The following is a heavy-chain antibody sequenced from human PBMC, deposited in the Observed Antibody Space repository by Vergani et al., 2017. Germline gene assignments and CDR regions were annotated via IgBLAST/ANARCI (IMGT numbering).Heavy chain of an antibody. CDR1: GGSISSRSYY. CDR2: IYYSGST. V-gene: IGHV4-39*01. CDR3: AGHIWFAELMQITNSFDY. Sequence: QLQLQESGPGLVKPSETLSLTCTVSGGSISSRSYYWGWIRQPPGKGLEWIGSIYYSGSTYYNPSLKSRVTISVDTSKNQFSLKLNSVTAADTAVYYCAGHIWFAELMQITNSFDYWGQGTLVTVSS. J-gene: IGHJ4*02. D-gene: IGHD3-10*01.